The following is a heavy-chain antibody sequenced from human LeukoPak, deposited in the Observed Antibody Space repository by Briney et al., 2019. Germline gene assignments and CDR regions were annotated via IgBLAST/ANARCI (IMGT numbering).Heavy chain of an antibody. V-gene: IGHV1-69*02. CDR1: GGTFSSYT. Sequence: SVKVSCKASGGTFSSYTISWVRQAPGQGLEWMGRIIPILGIANYAQKFQGRVTITADKSTSTAYMELSSLRSEDTAVYYCARVNGLYYYGMDVWGQGTTVTVSS. CDR3: ARVNGLYYYGMDV. CDR2: IIPILGIA. J-gene: IGHJ6*02.